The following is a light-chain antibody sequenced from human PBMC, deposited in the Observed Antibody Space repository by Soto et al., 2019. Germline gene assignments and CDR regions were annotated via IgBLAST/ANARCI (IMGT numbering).Light chain of an antibody. Sequence: QSALTQPPSASGSPGQSVTISCTGTSSDVGGYNYVSWYQQHPGKAPKLMIYEVSKRPSGVPDRFSGSKSGNTASLTVSGIQAEDEADYYCSSYAGSNNFGVYVFGTGTKLTVL. V-gene: IGLV2-8*01. J-gene: IGLJ1*01. CDR3: SSYAGSNNFGVYV. CDR1: SSDVGGYNY. CDR2: EVS.